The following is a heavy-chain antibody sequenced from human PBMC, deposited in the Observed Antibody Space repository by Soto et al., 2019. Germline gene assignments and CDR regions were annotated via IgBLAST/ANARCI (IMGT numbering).Heavy chain of an antibody. CDR2: FKSKTDGGTT. Sequence: SLRLSCAASGFTFTNAWMNWVRQAPGKGLEWVGRFKSKTDGGTTDYAAPVKGRFSISRDDSKNTLYLQMNSLKTEDTAVYYCTYGELIYYYGMDVWGQGTTVTVSS. CDR1: GFTFTNAW. CDR3: TYGELIYYYGMDV. D-gene: IGHD3-10*01. V-gene: IGHV3-15*07. J-gene: IGHJ6*02.